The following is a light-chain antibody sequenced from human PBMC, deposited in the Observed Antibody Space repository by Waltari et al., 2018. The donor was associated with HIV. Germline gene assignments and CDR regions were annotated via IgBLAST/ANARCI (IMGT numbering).Light chain of an antibody. CDR2: RDS. V-gene: IGLV3-9*01. CDR1: KLGSKN. J-gene: IGLJ2*01. Sequence: SYELTQQPSVSAALGQPARITGGGNKLGSKNVHWYQQKPGQAPVLVIYRDSNRPSGIPERFSGSNSGNTATLTISRAQAGDEADYYCQVWDSSTVVFGGGTKLTVL. CDR3: QVWDSSTVV.